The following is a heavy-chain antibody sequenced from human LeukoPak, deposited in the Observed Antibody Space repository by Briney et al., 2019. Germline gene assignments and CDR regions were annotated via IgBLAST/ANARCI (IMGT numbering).Heavy chain of an antibody. CDR1: GHTFTNYN. D-gene: IGHD3-22*01. CDR2: INPSGGST. V-gene: IGHV1-46*01. J-gene: IGHJ5*02. CDR3: ARDRGYYDSSGRENWFDP. Sequence: ASVKVSCKASGHTFTNYNMHWVRQAPGQGLEWMGIINPSGGSTSYVQKFQGRVTMTRDTSTSTVYMELSSLRSEDTAIYYGARDRGYYDSSGRENWFDPWGQGTLVTVSS.